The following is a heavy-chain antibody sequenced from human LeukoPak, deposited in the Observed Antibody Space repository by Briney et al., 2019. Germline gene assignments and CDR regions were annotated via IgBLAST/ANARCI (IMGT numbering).Heavy chain of an antibody. D-gene: IGHD6-13*01. CDR2: ISYDGSNK. J-gene: IGHJ4*02. V-gene: IGHV3-30*04. Sequence: GRSLRFSCAASGLTFSSYAMPWVRQAPGRGLEWVAVISYDGSNKYYADSVKGGFTISRDNSKNTMYLQMNSLRVEDTAVYYCACVPYSSSWYPDYWGQGTLVTVSS. CDR1: GLTFSSYA. CDR3: ACVPYSSSWYPDY.